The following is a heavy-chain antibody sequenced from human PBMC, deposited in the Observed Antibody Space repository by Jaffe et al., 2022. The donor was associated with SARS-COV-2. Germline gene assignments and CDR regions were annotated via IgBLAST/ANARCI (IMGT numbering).Heavy chain of an antibody. Sequence: QVQLQQWGAGLLKPSETLSLTCAVYGGSFSGYYWSWIRQPPGKGLEWIGEINHSGSTNYNPSLKSRVTISVDTSKNQFSLKLSSVTAADTAVYYCARGGFYDSSGYRGWGQGTLVTVSS. CDR1: GGSFSGYY. J-gene: IGHJ4*02. V-gene: IGHV4-34*01. D-gene: IGHD3-22*01. CDR3: ARGGFYDSSGYRG. CDR2: INHSGST.